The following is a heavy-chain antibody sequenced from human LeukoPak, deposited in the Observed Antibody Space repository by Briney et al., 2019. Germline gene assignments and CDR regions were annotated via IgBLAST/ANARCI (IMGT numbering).Heavy chain of an antibody. CDR3: AKQRGDYYYYYMDV. J-gene: IGHJ6*03. Sequence: ASVKVSCKASGYTFTGYYMHWVRQAPGQGLEWMGWINPNSGGTNYAQKFQGRVTMTRDTSISTAYMELSRLRSDDTDVYYCAKQRGDYYYYYMDVWGKGTTVTISS. V-gene: IGHV1-2*02. D-gene: IGHD5-24*01. CDR2: INPNSGGT. CDR1: GYTFTGYY.